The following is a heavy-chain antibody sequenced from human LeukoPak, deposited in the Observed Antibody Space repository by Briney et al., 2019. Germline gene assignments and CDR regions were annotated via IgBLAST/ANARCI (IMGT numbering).Heavy chain of an antibody. Sequence: GGSLRPSCTASGFTFSNYGMHWVRQAPGKGLEWVAFISYDGTNKHYADSVKGRFSISRDTSDYTLYLQMNSLRADDTAVYYCAKDRSTGWYGGFDYWGQGTLVTVSS. D-gene: IGHD6-19*01. CDR2: ISYDGTNK. CDR1: GFTFSNYG. CDR3: AKDRSTGWYGGFDY. J-gene: IGHJ4*02. V-gene: IGHV3-30*18.